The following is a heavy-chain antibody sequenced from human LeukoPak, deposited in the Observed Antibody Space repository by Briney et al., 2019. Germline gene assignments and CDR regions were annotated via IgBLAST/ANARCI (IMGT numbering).Heavy chain of an antibody. CDR1: GGSISSSSCY. Sequence: MASETLSLTCTVSGGSISSSSCYWGWIRQPPRKGLEWIGSIYYSGSTYYNPSLKSRVTISVDTSKNQFSLKLSSVTAADTAVYYCARGNYGSGSFIYYFDYWGQGTLVTVSS. V-gene: IGHV4-39*07. CDR2: IYYSGST. CDR3: ARGNYGSGSFIYYFDY. J-gene: IGHJ4*02. D-gene: IGHD3-10*01.